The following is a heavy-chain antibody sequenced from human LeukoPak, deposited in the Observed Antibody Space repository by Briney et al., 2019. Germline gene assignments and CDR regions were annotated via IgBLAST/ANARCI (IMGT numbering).Heavy chain of an antibody. V-gene: IGHV1-69*13. CDR1: GDTFIPYT. CDR2: IIPIFGTA. CDR3: AREGQLVPWFDP. Sequence: SVKVSCKASGDTFIPYTFSWVRQAPGQGLEWMGGIIPIFGTANYAQKFQGRVTITADESTSTAYMELSSLRSEDTAVYYCAREGQLVPWFDPWGQGTLVTVSS. J-gene: IGHJ5*02. D-gene: IGHD6-13*01.